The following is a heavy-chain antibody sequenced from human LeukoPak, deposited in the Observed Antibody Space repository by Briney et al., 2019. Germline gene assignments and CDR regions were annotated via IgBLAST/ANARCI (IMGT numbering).Heavy chain of an antibody. CDR3: ARHSGAAISSDL. V-gene: IGHV4-59*08. CDR2: IYYSGST. Sequence: TSETLSLTCTVSGGSISSYYWSWIRQPPGKELEWIGYIYYSGSTNYNPSLKSRVTISVDTSKNQFSLKLSSVTAADTAVYYCARHSGAAISSDLWGRGTLVTVSS. D-gene: IGHD2-8*02. J-gene: IGHJ2*01. CDR1: GGSISSYY.